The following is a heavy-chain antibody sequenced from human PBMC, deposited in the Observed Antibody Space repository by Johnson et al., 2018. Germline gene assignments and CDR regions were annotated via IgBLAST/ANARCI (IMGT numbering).Heavy chain of an antibody. CDR1: GVSISGYY. J-gene: IGHJ6*04. Sequence: QVQLQESGPGLVKPSETLSLTCTVSGVSISGYYWSWIRQLPGKELEWIGHIYHRGSTNYNPSLKSRVLMSVDTSKHQFSLKLSSVTAAETAVYYCARLSGRWVWGKGTTVIVSS. CDR3: ARLSGRWV. CDR2: IYHRGST. V-gene: IGHV4-59*01. D-gene: IGHD3-3*01.